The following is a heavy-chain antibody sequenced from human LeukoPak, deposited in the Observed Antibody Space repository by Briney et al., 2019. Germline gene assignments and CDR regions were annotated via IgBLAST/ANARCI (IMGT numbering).Heavy chain of an antibody. CDR2: IYSGGST. D-gene: IGHD1-26*01. CDR3: ARDRSSGSYFDAFDI. J-gene: IGHJ3*02. Sequence: GGSRRLSCAASGFTVRGNYTSWVPQAPGKGREWCSVIYSGGSTYYAGSVKGRLTIYRDNSKKTLYLQMNSLRAEDTAVYYCARDRSSGSYFDAFDIWGQGTMVTVSS. CDR1: GFTVRGNY. V-gene: IGHV3-66*02.